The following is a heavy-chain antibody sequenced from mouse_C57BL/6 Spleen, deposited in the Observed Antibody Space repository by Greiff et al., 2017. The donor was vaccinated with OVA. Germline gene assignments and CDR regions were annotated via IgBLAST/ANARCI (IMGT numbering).Heavy chain of an antibody. CDR1: GFTFTDYY. Sequence: VQLKASGGGLVQPGGSLSLSCAASGFTFTDYYMSLVRQPPGKALEWLGFLRHKANGYTSEYSASGKGRFTIYRDNAQSILYRQMNAQRAEDSATYNCARYSPDAPHAMDYWGQGTSVTVSS. CDR2: LRHKANGYTS. V-gene: IGHV7-3*01. J-gene: IGHJ4*01. CDR3: ARYSPDAPHAMDY.